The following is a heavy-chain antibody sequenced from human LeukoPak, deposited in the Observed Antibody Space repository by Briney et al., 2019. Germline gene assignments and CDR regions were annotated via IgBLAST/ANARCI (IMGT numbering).Heavy chain of an antibody. Sequence: SETLSLTCIVSGASISNYYWNWIGQPPGKGLEWLGFIYYRQSTNYNPSLRSRVTISVDTSKNQLALKLTSVTAADTALYYCARDPRAFGVGGGYFDYRGQGTLVTVSS. D-gene: IGHD3-3*01. V-gene: IGHV4-59*01. CDR3: ARDPRAFGVGGGYFDY. CDR2: IYYRQST. J-gene: IGHJ4*02. CDR1: GASISNYY.